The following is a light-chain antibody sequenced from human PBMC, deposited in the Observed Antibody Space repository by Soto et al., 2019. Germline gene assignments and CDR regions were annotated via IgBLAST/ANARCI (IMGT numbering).Light chain of an antibody. CDR1: EGVGSS. V-gene: IGKV3-20*01. J-gene: IGKJ1*01. CDR2: GAS. Sequence: EIVLTQSPATLSVSPGERFSLSCRASEGVGSSLAWYQQKPGQAPRVLIYGASTTAPGIPARFSGSGSGTDFTLTISRLEPEDYAVYYCQQYGRSPPTFGQGTKVDIK. CDR3: QQYGRSPPT.